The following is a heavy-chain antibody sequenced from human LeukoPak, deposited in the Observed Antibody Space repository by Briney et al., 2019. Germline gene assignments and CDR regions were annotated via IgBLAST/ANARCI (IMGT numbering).Heavy chain of an antibody. CDR3: ARDGFSSSWYGRALDY. CDR1: GFSSYG. CDR2: IWYDESNK. J-gene: IGHJ4*02. Sequence: GGSLRLSCAASGFSSYGMHWVRQAPGKGLEWVAVIWYDESNKYYADSVKGRFTISRDNSRNTLYLQMNSLRAEDTAVYHCARDGFSSSWYGRALDYWGQGTLVTVSS. D-gene: IGHD6-13*01. V-gene: IGHV3-33*01.